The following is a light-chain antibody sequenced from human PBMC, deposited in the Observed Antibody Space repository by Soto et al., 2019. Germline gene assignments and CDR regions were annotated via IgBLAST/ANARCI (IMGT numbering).Light chain of an antibody. J-gene: IGKJ5*01. CDR2: GAS. Sequence: EIVMTQSPASLSVSPRERATLSCRASQSVKGNLAWYQQRPGQAPRLLIYGASTGATGVPGRFSGSGSGTDFTLTISRLEPDDFAVYYCQQHETLITFGQGTRLEIK. CDR3: QQHETLIT. V-gene: IGKV3-15*01. CDR1: QSVKGN.